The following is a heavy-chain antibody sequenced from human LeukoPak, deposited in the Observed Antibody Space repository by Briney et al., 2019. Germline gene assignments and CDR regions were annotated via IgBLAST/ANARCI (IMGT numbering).Heavy chain of an antibody. J-gene: IGHJ6*03. CDR1: GGSCSGYY. CDR3: ARGGSSGWNNYYMDV. CDR2: INHSGST. V-gene: IGHV4-34*01. Sequence: PSETLSLTCAVYGGSCSGYYWSWIRQPPGKGLGWIGEINHSGSTNYNPSLKSRVIISIDTSKNQFSLKLSSVTAADTGVYYCARGGSSGWNNYYMDVWGKGTTVTVSS. D-gene: IGHD6-19*01.